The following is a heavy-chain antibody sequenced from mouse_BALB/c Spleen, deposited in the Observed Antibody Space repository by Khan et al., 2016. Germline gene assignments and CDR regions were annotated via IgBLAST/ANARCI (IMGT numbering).Heavy chain of an antibody. CDR3: ARKPTRYWYFDV. J-gene: IGHJ1*01. CDR2: INPYNDGT. V-gene: IGHV1S136*01. Sequence: IQLVQSGPELVKPGASVKMSCKASGYTFTSYVMHWVKQKPGQGLEWIGYINPYNDGTKYNEKFKGKATLTSDKSSSTAYMELSSLTSEDSAVYYCARKPTRYWYFDVWGAGTTVTVSS. CDR1: GYTFTSYV.